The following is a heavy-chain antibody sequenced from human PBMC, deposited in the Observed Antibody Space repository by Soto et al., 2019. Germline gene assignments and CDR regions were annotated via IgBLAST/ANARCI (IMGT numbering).Heavy chain of an antibody. CDR1: GFSLSTSGVG. CDR3: ARRVVIPDAALNWYGP. V-gene: IGHV2-5*02. D-gene: IGHD2-21*01. CDR2: IFWDADK. Sequence: SGPTLVNPTQTLTLTCTFSGFSLSTSGVGVGWIRQPPGKALEWLALIFWDADKRDRPSLRSRHSITKETAKNHVLLTVANMDPVDTATYHCARRVVIPDAALNWYGPWG. J-gene: IGHJ5*02.